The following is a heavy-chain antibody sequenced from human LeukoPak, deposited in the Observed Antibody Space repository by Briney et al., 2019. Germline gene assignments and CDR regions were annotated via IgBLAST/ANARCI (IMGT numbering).Heavy chain of an antibody. CDR2: ISSSSSYI. CDR3: TRLWFGELAGGEVRDY. V-gene: IGHV3-21*01. D-gene: IGHD3-10*01. J-gene: IGHJ4*02. Sequence: GGSLRLSCAASGFTFSSYSMNWVRQTPGKGLEWVSSISSSSSYIYYADSVKGRFTISRDNAKNSLYLQMDSLRAEDTAVYYCTRLWFGELAGGEVRDYWGQGTLVTVSS. CDR1: GFTFSSYS.